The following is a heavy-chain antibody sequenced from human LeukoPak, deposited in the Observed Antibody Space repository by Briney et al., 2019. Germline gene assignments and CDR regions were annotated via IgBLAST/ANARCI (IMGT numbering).Heavy chain of an antibody. D-gene: IGHD6-19*01. CDR1: GGSFSGYY. CDR3: ARAVAGFHHREYGMDV. V-gene: IGHV4-34*01. CDR2: INHSGST. J-gene: IGHJ6*02. Sequence: SETLSLTCAVYGGSFSGYYWSWLRQPPGKGLEWFVEINHSGSTNYNPSLKSRVTISVDTSKNQFSLKLSSVTAADTAVYYCARAVAGFHHREYGMDVWGQGTTVTVSS.